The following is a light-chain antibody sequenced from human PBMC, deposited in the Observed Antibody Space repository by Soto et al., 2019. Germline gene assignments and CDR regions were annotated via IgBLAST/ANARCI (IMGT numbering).Light chain of an antibody. J-gene: IGLJ3*02. CDR1: NSNIGSHT. V-gene: IGLV1-44*01. Sequence: QSVLTQPPLASGTPGQRVTISCSGSNSNIGSHTVNWYQQLPRTAPKLLMYSNNQRPSGVPDRFSGSKSGTSASLAISGLQSEDEADYYCSVWDDSLNGWVFGGGTKLTVL. CDR3: SVWDDSLNGWV. CDR2: SNN.